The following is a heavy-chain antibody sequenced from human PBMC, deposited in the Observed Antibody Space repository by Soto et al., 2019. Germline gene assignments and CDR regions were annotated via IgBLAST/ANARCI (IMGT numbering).Heavy chain of an antibody. Sequence: QITLKESGPTLVQRTQTLTLTCTVSGFSLTTRGMTLGWIRQPPGRAPEWLALSTQYSPSLQSRLTFTKDTSKNQVVLTMTNMDPVDTATYYCTLRQDTSRGPIYWGQGIMVTVSS. J-gene: IGHJ4*02. CDR3: TLRQDTSRGPIY. CDR2: ST. CDR1: GFSLTTRGMT. D-gene: IGHD6-13*01. V-gene: IGHV2-5*01.